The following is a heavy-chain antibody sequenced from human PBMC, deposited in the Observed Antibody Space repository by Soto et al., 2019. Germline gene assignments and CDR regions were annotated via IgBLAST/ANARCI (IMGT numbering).Heavy chain of an antibody. D-gene: IGHD2-8*02. Sequence: PSETLSLTCTVSGGSISSGGYYWSWIRQHPGKGLEWIGYIYYTGSTHYNPSLKSRVTISGDTSKNQFSLKLSSVTAADTAVYYYSSATVVQVAPDWFGPWGQGTLVTVSS. CDR3: SSATVVQVAPDWFGP. CDR1: GGSISSGGYY. V-gene: IGHV4-31*03. CDR2: IYYTGST. J-gene: IGHJ5*02.